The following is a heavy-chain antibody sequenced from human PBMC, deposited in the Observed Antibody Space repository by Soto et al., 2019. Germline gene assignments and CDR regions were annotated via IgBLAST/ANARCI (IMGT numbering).Heavy chain of an antibody. CDR1: GGSISSGGYY. J-gene: IGHJ2*01. CDR3: ARSYCGGDCYSDFGYFDL. D-gene: IGHD2-21*02. Sequence: QVQLQESGPGLVKPSQTPSLTCTVYGGSISSGGYYWSWIRQHPGKGLEWIGYIYYSGSTYYNPSLKSRVTISVDTSKNQFSLKLSSVTAADTAVYYCARSYCGGDCYSDFGYFDLWGRGTLVTVSS. V-gene: IGHV4-31*03. CDR2: IYYSGST.